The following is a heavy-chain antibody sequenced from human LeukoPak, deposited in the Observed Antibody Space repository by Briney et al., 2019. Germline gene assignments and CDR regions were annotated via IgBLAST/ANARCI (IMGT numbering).Heavy chain of an antibody. J-gene: IGHJ4*02. CDR2: IYHSGST. Sequence: SGTLSLTCAVSGGSISSSNWWSWVRLPPGKGLEWIGEIYHSGSTNYNPSLKSRVTISVDKSKNQFSLKLSSVTAADTAVYHRARHRGRWNYLDFWGQGTLVTVSS. D-gene: IGHD5-24*01. CDR1: GGSISSSNW. V-gene: IGHV4-4*02. CDR3: ARHRGRWNYLDF.